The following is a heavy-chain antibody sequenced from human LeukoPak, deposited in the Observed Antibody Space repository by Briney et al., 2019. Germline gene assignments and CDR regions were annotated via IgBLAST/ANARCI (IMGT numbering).Heavy chain of an antibody. CDR1: GFTVSSNY. CDR2: IYSGGYT. Sequence: PGRSLRLSCAASGFTVSSNYMSWVRQAPGKGLEWVSVIYSGGYTYYADSLKDRFIISRDNSKNTLYLQMNSLRGEDTAVYYCTRDRYSSGPAYWGQGTLVTVSS. D-gene: IGHD2-15*01. V-gene: IGHV3-66*01. CDR3: TRDRYSSGPAY. J-gene: IGHJ4*02.